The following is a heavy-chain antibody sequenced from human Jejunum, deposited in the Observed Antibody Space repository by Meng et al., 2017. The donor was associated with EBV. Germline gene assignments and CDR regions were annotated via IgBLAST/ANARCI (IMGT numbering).Heavy chain of an antibody. CDR1: GFTFSRYW. Sequence: VDLVESGGALVQPGGSLRLSCAASGFTFSRYWMHWVCQAPGKGLVWVSRLNEDGGITTYADSVKGRFTISRDNAKNTLYLQMNSLRVEDTGVYFCSRDLVGADDDWGQGTLVTVSS. CDR3: SRDLVGADDD. D-gene: IGHD3-10*01. J-gene: IGHJ4*02. CDR2: LNEDGGIT. V-gene: IGHV3-74*01.